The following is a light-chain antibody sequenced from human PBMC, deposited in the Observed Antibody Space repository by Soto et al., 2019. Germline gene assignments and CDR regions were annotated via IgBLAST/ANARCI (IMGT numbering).Light chain of an antibody. V-gene: IGLV2-14*02. Sequence: QSVLTQPASVSGSPGQSITISCTGTSSDVGNYNLVSWYQHHPGKAPKLMIYEVSKRPSGVSNRFSGSKSGNTASLTISGLQAEDEADHYCSSYTSSSTRVFGTGTKVTVL. CDR2: EVS. CDR1: SSDVGNYNL. CDR3: SSYTSSSTRV. J-gene: IGLJ1*01.